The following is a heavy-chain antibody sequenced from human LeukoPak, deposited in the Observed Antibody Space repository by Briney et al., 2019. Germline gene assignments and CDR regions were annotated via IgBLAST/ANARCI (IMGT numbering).Heavy chain of an antibody. CDR3: ARRGNSWPYYFDD. V-gene: IGHV4-38-2*01. J-gene: IGHJ4*02. CDR1: GYSISSGYF. Sequence: KASETLSLTCAVSGYSISSGYFWGWIRQPPGKGLEWIASIYHSGSTYYNPSLRSRVTISVDTSKNQFYLKLTSVTAADTAVYYCARRGNSWPYYFDDWGQGTLVTVSS. D-gene: IGHD6-13*01. CDR2: IYHSGST.